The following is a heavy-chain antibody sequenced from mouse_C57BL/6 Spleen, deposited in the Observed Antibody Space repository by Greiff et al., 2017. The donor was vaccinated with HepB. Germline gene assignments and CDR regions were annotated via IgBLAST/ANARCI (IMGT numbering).Heavy chain of an antibody. CDR2: TNPTNGRT. V-gene: IGHV1S81*02. CDR3: ARIKKKVATYFDY. CDR1: GYTFTSYW. D-gene: IGHD1-1*01. Sequence: QVQLQQSGAELVKAGASVKMSCKASGYTFTSYWMHWVKQRLGQGLEWFAETNPTNGRTYYNEKFKSKATLTVDKSSSTSYMLLSGPTFDDSAVYYLARIKKKVATYFDYWGQGTTLTVSS. J-gene: IGHJ2*01.